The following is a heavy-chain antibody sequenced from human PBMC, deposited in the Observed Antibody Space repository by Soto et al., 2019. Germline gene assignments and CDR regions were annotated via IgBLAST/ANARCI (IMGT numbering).Heavy chain of an antibody. J-gene: IGHJ3*02. CDR1: GFTVSSHY. D-gene: IGHD4-17*01. Sequence: EVQLVGSGGGLVQPGGSLRLSCAASGFTVSSHYMSWVRQAPGKGLEWVSVIYRDGSTYYADSVKGRFTISRDNSKNTLILQMNSLIAEDTAKYYCARRYYGGNSQAFDIWSQGTMVTVTS. CDR3: ARRYYGGNSQAFDI. CDR2: IYRDGST. V-gene: IGHV3-66*01.